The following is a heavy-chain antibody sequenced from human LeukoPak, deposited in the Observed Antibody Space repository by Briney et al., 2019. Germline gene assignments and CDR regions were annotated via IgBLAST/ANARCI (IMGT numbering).Heavy chain of an antibody. D-gene: IGHD3-10*01. CDR2: TNSDGSTT. V-gene: IGHV3-74*01. CDR3: GRGMRDYYGLDY. J-gene: IGHJ4*02. Sequence: QPGGSLRLSCAASGFTFSSFWMHWVRQAPGKGLVRVSHTNSDGSTTDYADSARGRFTISRDNAKNTLFLQMNSLTVEDTAVYYCGRGMRDYYGLDYWGQGILVTVSS. CDR1: GFTFSSFW.